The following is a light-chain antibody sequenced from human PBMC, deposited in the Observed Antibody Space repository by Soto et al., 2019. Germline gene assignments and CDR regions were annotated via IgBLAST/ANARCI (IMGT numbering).Light chain of an antibody. CDR3: QQYSSWLWT. CDR1: QSVGTK. Sequence: IVMTQSPATLSGSPGERANLSCSASQSVGTKLDWDQQTPGQAPRLLIYGASNRATGVPARISGSVSGTEFTLTSASLQSEDFAVYYCQQYSSWLWTVGQGTKVEIK. J-gene: IGKJ1*01. V-gene: IGKV3-15*01. CDR2: GAS.